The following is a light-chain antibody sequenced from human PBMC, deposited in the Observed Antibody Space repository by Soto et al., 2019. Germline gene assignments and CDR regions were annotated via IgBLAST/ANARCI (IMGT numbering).Light chain of an antibody. CDR1: SSDVGGYDY. Sequence: QSALTQPASVSGSPGQSITISCTGTSSDVGGYDYVSWYQQRPGKAPKLIIYEVNNRPSGVSNRFSGSRSVNTASLTISGLQADDEADYYCSSYTTSSTHVFGSGTKVTVL. V-gene: IGLV2-14*01. CDR3: SSYTTSSTHV. CDR2: EVN. J-gene: IGLJ1*01.